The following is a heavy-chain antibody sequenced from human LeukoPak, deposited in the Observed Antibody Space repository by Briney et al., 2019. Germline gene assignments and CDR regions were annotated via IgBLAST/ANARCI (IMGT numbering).Heavy chain of an antibody. J-gene: IGHJ4*02. CDR1: GYTFTSYG. CDR3: ARVGISYDSSGYYFPDQYYFDY. V-gene: IGHV1-18*01. Sequence: ASVKVSCKASGYTFTSYGISWVRQAPGQGLEWMGWISAYNGNTNYAQKLQGRVTMTTDTSTSTAYMELRCLRSDDTAVYYCARVGISYDSSGYYFPDQYYFDYWGQGTLVTVSS. CDR2: ISAYNGNT. D-gene: IGHD3-22*01.